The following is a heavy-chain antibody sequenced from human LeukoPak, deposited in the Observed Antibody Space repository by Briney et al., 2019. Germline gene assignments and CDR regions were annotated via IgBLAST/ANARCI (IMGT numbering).Heavy chain of an antibody. D-gene: IGHD4-17*01. Sequence: GGSLRLSCAASGFTFDDYAMHWVRQAPGKGLEWVSGISWNSGSIGYADSVKGRFTISRDNAKNSLYLQMNSLRAEDTALYYCAKDLGYGDYVDAFDIWGQGTMVTVSS. CDR1: GFTFDDYA. CDR2: ISWNSGSI. J-gene: IGHJ3*02. V-gene: IGHV3-9*01. CDR3: AKDLGYGDYVDAFDI.